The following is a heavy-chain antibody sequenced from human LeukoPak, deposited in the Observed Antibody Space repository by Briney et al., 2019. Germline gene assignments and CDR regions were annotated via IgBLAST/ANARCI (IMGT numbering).Heavy chain of an antibody. J-gene: IGHJ6*03. V-gene: IGHV3-23*01. D-gene: IGHD4-23*01. CDR1: GFTFSSYA. CDR2: ISGSGGST. Sequence: KAGGSLRLSCAASGFTFSSYAMSWVRQAPGKGLEWVSAISGSGGSTYYADSVKGRFTISRDNSKNTLYLQMNSLRAEDTAVYYCAKDSSKKLGYYYYYMDVWGKGTTVTVSS. CDR3: AKDSSKKLGYYYYYMDV.